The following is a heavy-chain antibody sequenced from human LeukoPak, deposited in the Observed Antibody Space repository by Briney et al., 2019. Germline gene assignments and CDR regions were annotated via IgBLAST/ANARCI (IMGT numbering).Heavy chain of an antibody. Sequence: PGGSLRLSCAASGFTFSSYWMSWVRQAPGKGLEWVANIKQDGSEKYYVDSVKGRFTISRDNAKNSLYLQMRSLRAEDTAVYYCARVLRESSSSDYYFDYWGQGTLVTVSS. CDR3: ARVLRESSSSDYYFDY. CDR1: GFTFSSYW. CDR2: IKQDGSEK. J-gene: IGHJ4*02. D-gene: IGHD6-6*01. V-gene: IGHV3-7*01.